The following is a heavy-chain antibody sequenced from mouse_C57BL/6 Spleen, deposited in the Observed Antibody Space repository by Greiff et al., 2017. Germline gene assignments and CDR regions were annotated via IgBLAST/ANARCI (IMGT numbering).Heavy chain of an antibody. CDR3: TPMATVVGGAY. D-gene: IGHD1-1*01. CDR2: IDPENGDT. Sequence: VQLQQSGAELVRPGASVKLSCTASGFNFKDDYMNWVKQRPEQGLEWIGWIDPENGDTEYASKFQGKATITADTSSNTAYLQLSSLTSEDTAVYYCTPMATVVGGAYWGQGTLVTVSA. J-gene: IGHJ3*01. V-gene: IGHV14-4*01. CDR1: GFNFKDDY.